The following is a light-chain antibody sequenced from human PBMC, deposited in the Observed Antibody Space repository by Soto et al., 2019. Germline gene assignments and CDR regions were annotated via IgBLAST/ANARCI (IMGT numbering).Light chain of an antibody. CDR3: QQYNIWPHT. CDR2: GAS. J-gene: IGKJ2*01. V-gene: IGKV3-15*01. CDR1: QSVSSN. Sequence: EIVMTQSPATLSVSPGERATLSCRASQSVSSNLAWSQQKPCQAPRLRIYGASTRATGIPARFSGSGSGPEITLTISSLQSDEFAVYYCQQYNIWPHTFGQGTKLEIK.